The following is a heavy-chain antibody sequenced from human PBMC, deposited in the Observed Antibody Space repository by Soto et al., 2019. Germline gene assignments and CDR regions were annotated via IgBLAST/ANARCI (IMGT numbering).Heavy chain of an antibody. Sequence: PGGSLRLSCAAAGFSFSKSDMHWVRQAPGEGLQWVALISDDGGNEQYGDSVKGRFTISRDNSKNTLFLQMDSLRPEDTAVYFCVRGSSHLGSYPSFDNWGQGSLVTVSS. J-gene: IGHJ4*02. CDR1: GFSFSKSD. D-gene: IGHD1-26*01. CDR2: ISDDGGNE. V-gene: IGHV3-30*03. CDR3: VRGSSHLGSYPSFDN.